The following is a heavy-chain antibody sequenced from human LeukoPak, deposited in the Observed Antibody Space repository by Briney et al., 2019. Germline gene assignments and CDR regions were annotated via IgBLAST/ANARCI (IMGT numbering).Heavy chain of an antibody. V-gene: IGHV3-53*01. CDR2: IYSGGST. CDR3: ASGGRPYCINGVCYSSGPWGFDY. CDR1: GFTVSSKY. J-gene: IGHJ4*02. Sequence: GGSVRLSCAASGFTVSSKYMSWVRQAPGRGLEGVSVIYSGGSTYYADSLKGRFTISRDNSKKTLHLQMNSLSAEDTAVYYCASGGRPYCINGVCYSSGPWGFDYWGQGTLVTVSS. D-gene: IGHD2-8*01.